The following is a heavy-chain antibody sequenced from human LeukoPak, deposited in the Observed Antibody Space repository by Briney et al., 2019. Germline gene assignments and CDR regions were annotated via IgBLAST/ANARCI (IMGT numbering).Heavy chain of an antibody. CDR3: AQENYYDSSAYLDH. CDR1: GFTFSSYG. CDR2: ISHDGNNQ. J-gene: IGHJ4*02. V-gene: IGHV3-30*18. Sequence: GRSLGLSCAASGFTFSSYGMHWVRHAPGKGLEWVAVISHDGNNQYYADSVKGRFTISRDNSKNTVYLQMNSLRAEDTAVYYCAQENYYDSSAYLDHWGQGTLVTVSS. D-gene: IGHD3-22*01.